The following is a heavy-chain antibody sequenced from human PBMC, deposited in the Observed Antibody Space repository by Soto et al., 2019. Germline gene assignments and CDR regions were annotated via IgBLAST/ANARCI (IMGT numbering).Heavy chain of an antibody. J-gene: IGHJ3*02. D-gene: IGHD2-2*02. Sequence: GESLKISCASSGFSFSAFSMNWVRQAPGKGLEWVSYISSTSNTIYYADSVKGRFTISRDNAQNTLYLQMSSLSDADTAVYYCAREGGRHCSPTRCYNAFDIWGQGTMVT. CDR3: AREGGRHCSPTRCYNAFDI. V-gene: IGHV3-48*02. CDR1: GFSFSAFS. CDR2: ISSTSNTI.